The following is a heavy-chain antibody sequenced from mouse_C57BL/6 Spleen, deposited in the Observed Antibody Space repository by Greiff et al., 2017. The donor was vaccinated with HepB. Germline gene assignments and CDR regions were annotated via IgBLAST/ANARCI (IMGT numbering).Heavy chain of an antibody. D-gene: IGHD4-1*01. Sequence: VQLQQSGPELVKPGASVKISCKASGYSFTSYYIHWVKQRPGQGLEWIGWIYPGSGNTKYNGKFKGKATLTADTSSSTAYMQLSSLTSEDSAVYYCAKEGGNWDFDYWGQGTTLTVSS. J-gene: IGHJ2*01. CDR2: IYPGSGNT. V-gene: IGHV1-66*01. CDR1: GYSFTSYY. CDR3: AKEGGNWDFDY.